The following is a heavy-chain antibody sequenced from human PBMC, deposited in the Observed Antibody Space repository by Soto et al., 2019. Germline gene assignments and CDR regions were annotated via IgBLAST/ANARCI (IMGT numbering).Heavy chain of an antibody. V-gene: IGHV3-73*01. CDR1: GFPFSGSI. CDR2: IRSKANGYAT. J-gene: IGHJ6*02. D-gene: IGHD1-26*01. CDR3: TRNLGAKYGFDV. Sequence: LRLSCAASGFPFSGSIIHWVRQASGKGLEWVGRIRSKANGYATAYGGSVKGRFTITRDDSQNTAYLQMDSLKTEDTAVYYCTRNLGAKYGFDVWGLGTTVTVSS.